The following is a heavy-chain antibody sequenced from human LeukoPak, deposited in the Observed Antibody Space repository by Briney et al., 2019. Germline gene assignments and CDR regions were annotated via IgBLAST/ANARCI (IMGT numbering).Heavy chain of an antibody. V-gene: IGHV4-30-2*01. CDR3: ARGVGFGELLRAFDI. Sequence: KSSETLSLTCTVSGGSISSGGYYWSWIRQPPGKGLEWIGYIYHGGSTYYNPSLKSRVTISVDRSKNQFSLKLSSVTAADTAVYYCARGVGFGELLRAFDIWGQGTMVTVSS. J-gene: IGHJ3*02. CDR2: IYHGGST. CDR1: GGSISSGGYY. D-gene: IGHD3-10*01.